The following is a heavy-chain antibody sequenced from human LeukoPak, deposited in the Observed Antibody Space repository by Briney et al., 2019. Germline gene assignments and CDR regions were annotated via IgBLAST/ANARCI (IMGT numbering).Heavy chain of an antibody. CDR2: IYIGGNT. Sequence: GGSLRLSCAAPGFIVSNKYMTWVRQAPGKGLEWVSTIYIGGNTYYADSVKGRFTISRDNSKNTLYLQMNSLRAEDTAVYYCADGEEVGSDYWGQGTLVTVSS. CDR3: ADGEEVGSDY. D-gene: IGHD3-10*01. J-gene: IGHJ4*02. CDR1: GFIVSNKY. V-gene: IGHV3-53*01.